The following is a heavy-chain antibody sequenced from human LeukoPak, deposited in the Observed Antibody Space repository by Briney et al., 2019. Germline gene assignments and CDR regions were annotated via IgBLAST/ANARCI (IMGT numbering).Heavy chain of an antibody. J-gene: IGHJ4*02. CDR1: GFTFSRYW. V-gene: IGHV3-7*01. CDR2: IKQDGSEK. D-gene: IGHD2-15*01. CDR3: ARDPSCSGGSCRDGYFDY. Sequence: PGGSLRLSCAASGFTFSRYWMYWVRQAPGKGLEWVANIKQDGSEKYYVVSVKGRFTISRDNAKNSLYPQMNSLRAEDTAVYYCARDPSCSGGSCRDGYFDYWGQGTLVAVSS.